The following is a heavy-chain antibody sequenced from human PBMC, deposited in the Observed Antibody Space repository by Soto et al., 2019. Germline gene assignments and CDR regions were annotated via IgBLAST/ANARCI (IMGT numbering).Heavy chain of an antibody. CDR1: GGSISSGGYY. Sequence: QVQLQESGPGLVKPSQTLSLTCPVSGGSISSGGYYWSWIRQHPGKGLEWIGYIYYSGSTYYNPSLKSRVPISVATSKNQFSQKLGSVTAADTAVYYCARGATSWKASYYYGMDVWGQGTTVTVSS. V-gene: IGHV4-31*03. D-gene: IGHD2-2*01. J-gene: IGHJ6*02. CDR2: IYYSGST. CDR3: ARGATSWKASYYYGMDV.